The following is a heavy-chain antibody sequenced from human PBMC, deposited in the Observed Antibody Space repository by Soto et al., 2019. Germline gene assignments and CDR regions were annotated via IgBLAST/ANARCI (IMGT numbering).Heavy chain of an antibody. CDR2: ITPIFGTT. V-gene: IGHV1-69*01. J-gene: IGHJ5*02. CDR3: ARGGYYDFWSGYLSPRDQTNWFDP. D-gene: IGHD3-3*01. Sequence: QVQLVQSGAEVKKPGSSVKVSCKASGGTFSSYVISWVRQAPGQGLEWMGGITPIFGTTNYAQKFQGRVTITADESTSTAYMELSSLRSEDTAVYYCARGGYYDFWSGYLSPRDQTNWFDPWGQGTLVTVSS. CDR1: GGTFSSYV.